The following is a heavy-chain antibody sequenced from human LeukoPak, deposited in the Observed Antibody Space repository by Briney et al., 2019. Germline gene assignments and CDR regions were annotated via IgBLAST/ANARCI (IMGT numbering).Heavy chain of an antibody. CDR2: INHSGNT. CDR1: GGSISSGSYY. CDR3: ARESGIEDGYNYNYYYYMDV. V-gene: IGHV4-61*09. Sequence: PSQTLSLTCTVSGGSISSGSYYWSWIRQPAGKGLEWIGEINHSGNTNYNPSLKSRVTMSVDTSKKQLSLKLSSVTAADTAVYYCARESGIEDGYNYNYYYYMDVWGKGTTVTVSS. J-gene: IGHJ6*03. D-gene: IGHD5-24*01.